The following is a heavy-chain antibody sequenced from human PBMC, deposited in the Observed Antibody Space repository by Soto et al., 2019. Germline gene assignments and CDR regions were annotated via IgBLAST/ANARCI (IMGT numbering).Heavy chain of an antibody. CDR1: GVSISSSSYY. CDR2: IYYSGST. CDR3: ARLWSGSLFDY. J-gene: IGHJ4*02. D-gene: IGHD1-26*01. V-gene: IGHV4-39*01. Sequence: PSETLSLTCAVSGVSISSSSYYWGWIRQPPGKGLEWIGSIYYSGSTYYNPSLKSRVTISVDTSKNQFSLKLSSVTAADTAVYYCARLWSGSLFDYWGQGTLVTVSS.